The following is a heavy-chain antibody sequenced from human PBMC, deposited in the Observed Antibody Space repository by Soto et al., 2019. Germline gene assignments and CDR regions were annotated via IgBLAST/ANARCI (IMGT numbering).Heavy chain of an antibody. CDR3: AKRMSHSFDY. CDR2: ITGDGVTT. J-gene: IGHJ4*02. Sequence: GGSLRLSCAASGITFSSYAMSCVRQAPGKGLEWVSVITGDGVTTYLADSVKGRFTISRDNSKNTLFLQMSSLRAEDTAVYYCAKRMSHSFDYWGQGTLVTVSS. D-gene: IGHD2-15*01. CDR1: GITFSSYA. V-gene: IGHV3-23*01.